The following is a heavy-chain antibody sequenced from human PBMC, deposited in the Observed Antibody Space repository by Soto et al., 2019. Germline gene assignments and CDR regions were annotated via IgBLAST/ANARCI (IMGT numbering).Heavy chain of an antibody. Sequence: GGSLRLSCAASGFTFSSYSMNWVRQAPGKGLEWVSSISSSSSYIYYADSVKGRFTISRDNAKNSLYLQMNSLRAEDTAVYYCARDGDNYDFWSGYYDYWGQGTLVTVSS. CDR1: GFTFSSYS. V-gene: IGHV3-21*01. J-gene: IGHJ4*02. CDR2: ISSSSSYI. CDR3: ARDGDNYDFWSGYYDY. D-gene: IGHD3-3*01.